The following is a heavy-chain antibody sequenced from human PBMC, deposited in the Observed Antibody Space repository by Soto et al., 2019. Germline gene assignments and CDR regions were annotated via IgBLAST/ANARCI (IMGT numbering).Heavy chain of an antibody. CDR3: SRTFLYSSHSDY. CDR1: GASFGTYY. CDR2: FFSSANT. Sequence: PSETLSLTCVGASFGTYYWSWIRLPPWKGLDCIAYFFSSANTYYNPSLKRRVTISVDTSKNQFSLKLSSVTAADTAVYYCSRTFLYSSHSDYWGQGTLVTVSS. V-gene: IGHV4-59*01. J-gene: IGHJ4*02. D-gene: IGHD6-13*01.